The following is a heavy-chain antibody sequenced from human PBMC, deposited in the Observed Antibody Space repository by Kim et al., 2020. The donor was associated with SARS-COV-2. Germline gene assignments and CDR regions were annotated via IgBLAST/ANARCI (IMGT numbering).Heavy chain of an antibody. Sequence: GGSLRLSCAASGFTFSSYAMSWVRQAPGKGLEWVSAISGSGGSTYYADSVKGRFTISRDNSKNTLYLQMNSLRAEDTAVYYCAGTYYYDSSGYFLGSYWGQGTLVTVSS. CDR2: ISGSGGST. CDR1: GFTFSSYA. V-gene: IGHV3-23*01. D-gene: IGHD3-22*01. CDR3: AGTYYYDSSGYFLGSY. J-gene: IGHJ4*02.